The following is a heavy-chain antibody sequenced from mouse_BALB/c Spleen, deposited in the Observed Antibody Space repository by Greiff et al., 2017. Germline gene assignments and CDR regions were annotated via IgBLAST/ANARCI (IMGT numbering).Heavy chain of an antibody. V-gene: IGHV1-4*02. D-gene: IGHD2-3*01. J-gene: IGHJ4*01. CDR1: GYTFTSYT. Sequence: VQLQQSAAELVRPGASVKMSCKASGYTFTSYTMHWVKQRPGQGLEWIGYINPSSGYTEYNQKFKDKTTLTADKSSSTAYMQLSSLTSEDSAVYNCARKDGDYWGQGTSVTVSS. CDR2: INPSSGYT. CDR3: ARKDGDY.